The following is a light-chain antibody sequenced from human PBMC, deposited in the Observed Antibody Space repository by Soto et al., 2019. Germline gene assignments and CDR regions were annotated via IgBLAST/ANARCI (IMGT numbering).Light chain of an antibody. J-gene: IGKJ1*01. Sequence: EVVLTQSPGTLSLSPGERATLSCRASESVSNYLAWYQQKPGQAPRLLIYNTSSRATGIPDRFSGRGSGTDFTLTISRLEPEDCAVYYCHQYGYSPQTFGQGTKVEIK. CDR1: ESVSNY. V-gene: IGKV3-20*01. CDR3: HQYGYSPQT. CDR2: NTS.